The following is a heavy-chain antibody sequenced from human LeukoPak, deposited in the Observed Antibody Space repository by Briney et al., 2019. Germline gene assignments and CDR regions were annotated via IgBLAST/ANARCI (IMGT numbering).Heavy chain of an antibody. CDR1: GGSISSYY. CDR2: IYYSGST. Sequence: SETLSLSCTVSGGSISSYYWSWIRQPPGKGLEWIGYIYYSGSTNHNPALKSRVTISVDTSKHQFSLKLSSVTAADTAVYYCAGLLGGARVYWGQGTLVTVSS. V-gene: IGHV4-59*01. CDR3: AGLLGGARVY. D-gene: IGHD1-26*01. J-gene: IGHJ4*02.